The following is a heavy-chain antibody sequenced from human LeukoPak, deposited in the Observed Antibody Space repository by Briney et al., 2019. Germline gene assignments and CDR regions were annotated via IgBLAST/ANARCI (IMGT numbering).Heavy chain of an antibody. CDR2: IIPIFGTA. Sequence: GASVKVSCKASGGTFSSYAISWVRQAPGQGLEWMGGIIPIFGTANYAQKFQGRVTITADESTSTAYMELSSLRSEDTAVYYCARGAWHYDSSGYYYYYYMDVWGKGTTVTISS. D-gene: IGHD3-22*01. J-gene: IGHJ6*03. V-gene: IGHV1-69*13. CDR1: GGTFSSYA. CDR3: ARGAWHYDSSGYYYYYYMDV.